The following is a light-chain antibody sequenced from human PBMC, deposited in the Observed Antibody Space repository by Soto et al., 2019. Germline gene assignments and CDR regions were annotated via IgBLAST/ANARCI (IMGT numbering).Light chain of an antibody. CDR2: EVS. CDR1: SSDVGGYNY. V-gene: IGLV2-14*01. J-gene: IGLJ2*01. CDR3: SSYTSSSTLV. Sequence: QSALTQPASVSGSPGQSITISCTGTSSDVGGYNYVSWYQQHPGKAPKLMICEVSNRPSGVSNRFSGSKSGNTASLTISGLQAEDDADYYCSSYTSSSTLVFGGGTKLTVL.